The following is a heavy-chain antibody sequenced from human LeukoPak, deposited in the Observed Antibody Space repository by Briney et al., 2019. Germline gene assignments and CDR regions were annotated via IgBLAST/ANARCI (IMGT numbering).Heavy chain of an antibody. J-gene: IGHJ4*02. D-gene: IGHD6-13*01. V-gene: IGHV3-7*01. Sequence: GGSLRLSCAASGYTFSNYWMSWVRQAPGKGLEWVANIKQDGSERYYVDSVKGRFSISRDNAKKSLYLQMNSLRAEDSAVYYCARERGYSSSWYGGLEYWGQGTLVTVSS. CDR1: GYTFSNYW. CDR2: IKQDGSER. CDR3: ARERGYSSSWYGGLEY.